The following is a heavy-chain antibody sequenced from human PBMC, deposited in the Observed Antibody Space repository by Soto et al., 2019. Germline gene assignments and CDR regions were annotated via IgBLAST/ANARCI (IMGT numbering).Heavy chain of an antibody. CDR2: IKHDGSVQ. J-gene: IGHJ4*02. D-gene: IGHD4-4*01. V-gene: IGHV3-7*03. CDR1: GFTFSGYW. Sequence: LRLSCEASGFTFSGYWMSWVRQAPGKGLEWVADIKHDGSVQYYVDSVKGRLTISRDNAKKQLYLQMNGLRAEDTALYYCARAPYSNAWYRFDLWGQGTLVTVSS. CDR3: ARAPYSNAWYRFDL.